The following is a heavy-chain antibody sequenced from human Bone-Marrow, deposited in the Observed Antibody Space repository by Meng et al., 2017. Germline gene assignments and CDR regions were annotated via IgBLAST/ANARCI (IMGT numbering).Heavy chain of an antibody. Sequence: QVELQESGPGLVKPSGTLFLTCAVSGDSISRSNWWSWVRQTPGKGLEWIGKVYHSGNTNYNASLKSRVTLSIDKSKNQFSLKLSSVTAADTAVYYCARKAVAGNFDYWGQGTLVTVSS. D-gene: IGHD6-13*01. CDR3: ARKAVAGNFDY. CDR1: GDSISRSNW. V-gene: IGHV4-4*02. J-gene: IGHJ4*02. CDR2: VYHSGNT.